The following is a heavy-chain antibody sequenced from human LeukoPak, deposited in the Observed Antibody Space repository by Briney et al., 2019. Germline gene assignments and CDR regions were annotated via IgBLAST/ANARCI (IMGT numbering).Heavy chain of an antibody. CDR3: ARGGYSSGWFSDY. V-gene: IGHV4-34*01. CDR1: GGSFSGYY. J-gene: IGHJ4*02. CDR2: INHSGST. Sequence: KPSETLSLTCAVYGGSFSGYYWSWIRQPPGKGLEWIGEINHSGSTNYNPSLKSRVTISVDTSKNQFSLKLSSVTAADTAVYYRARGGYSSGWFSDYWGQGTLVTVSS. D-gene: IGHD6-19*01.